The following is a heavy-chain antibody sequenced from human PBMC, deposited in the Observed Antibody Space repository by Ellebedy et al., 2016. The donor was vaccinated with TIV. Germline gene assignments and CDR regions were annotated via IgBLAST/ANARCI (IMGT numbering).Heavy chain of an antibody. V-gene: IGHV3-30-3*01. CDR2: ISYDGSNK. CDR1: GFTFSSYV. Sequence: GESLKISCAASGFTFSSYVMHWVRQAPGKGLEWVTIISYDGSNKYYADSVKGRFTISRDNSKHTVYLQMNSLRAEDTAVYYCASEYFEVVPAAMSDYWGQGTLVTVSS. D-gene: IGHD2-2*01. CDR3: ASEYFEVVPAAMSDY. J-gene: IGHJ4*02.